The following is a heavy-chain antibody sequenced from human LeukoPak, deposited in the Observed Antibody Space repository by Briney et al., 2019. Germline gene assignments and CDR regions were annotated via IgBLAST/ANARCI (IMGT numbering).Heavy chain of an antibody. CDR3: ARDRLDRRLDY. CDR2: INSSSSTI. J-gene: IGHJ4*02. D-gene: IGHD3-16*01. CDR1: GFTFSRYR. V-gene: IGHV3-48*01. Sequence: GGSLRLSCAASGFTFSRYRMNWVRPAPGTGREWVSYINSSSSTIYSADSVKGRLTISRDNAKNSLYLQMNSLRAEDTAGYYCARDRLDRRLDYWGQGTLVTVSS.